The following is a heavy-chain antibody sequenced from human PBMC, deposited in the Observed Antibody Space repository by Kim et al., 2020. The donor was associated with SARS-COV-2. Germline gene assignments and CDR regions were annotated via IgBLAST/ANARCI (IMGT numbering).Heavy chain of an antibody. V-gene: IGHV4-34*01. D-gene: IGHD6-13*01. J-gene: IGHJ6*02. Sequence: SETLSLTCAVYGGSFSGYYWSWIRQPPGKGLEWIGEINHSGSTNYNPSLKSRVTISVDTSKNQFSLKLSSVTAADTAVYYCARGRVLGYYYGMDVWGQGTTVTVSS. CDR2: INHSGST. CDR3: ARGRVLGYYYGMDV. CDR1: GGSFSGYY.